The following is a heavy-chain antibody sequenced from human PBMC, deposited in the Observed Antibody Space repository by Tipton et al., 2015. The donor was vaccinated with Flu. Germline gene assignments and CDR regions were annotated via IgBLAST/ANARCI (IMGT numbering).Heavy chain of an antibody. D-gene: IGHD7-27*01. CDR1: GGSISTSF. Sequence: TLSLTCSVSGGSISTSFWSWLRQPAGKGLEWIGRISTSGSTNYNPSLKSRVTISVDTSKNQFSLKLTSVTAADTAVYYCATEFANWGVWEPLDYWGQGTLVTVSS. CDR3: ATEFANWGVWEPLDY. CDR2: ISTSGST. V-gene: IGHV4-4*07. J-gene: IGHJ4*02.